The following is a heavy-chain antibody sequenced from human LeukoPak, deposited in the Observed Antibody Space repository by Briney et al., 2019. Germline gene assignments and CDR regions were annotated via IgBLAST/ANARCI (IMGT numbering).Heavy chain of an antibody. CDR2: IKEDGSVT. V-gene: IGHV3-7*01. D-gene: IGHD1-1*01. CDR3: ARSGFPYAFDI. CDR1: EFTFSNYW. Sequence: GGSLRLSCAPSEFTFSNYWMTWVRQAPGKGLEWVANIKEDGSVTQYGDSVKGRFTISRDNARNSLYLQMSSLRDEDTAVYYCARSGFPYAFDIWGQGTKVTVSS. J-gene: IGHJ3*02.